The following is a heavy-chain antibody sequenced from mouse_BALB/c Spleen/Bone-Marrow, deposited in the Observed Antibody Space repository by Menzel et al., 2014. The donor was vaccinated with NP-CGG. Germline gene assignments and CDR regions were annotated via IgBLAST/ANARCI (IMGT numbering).Heavy chain of an antibody. CDR2: IDPSDSET. Sequence: VQVVESGAELVKPGAPVKLSCKASGYTFTSYWMNWVKQRPGRDLEWIGRIDPSDSETHYNQKFKDKATLTVDKSSSTAYIQLSSLTSEDSAVYYCARRGYGYGFAYWGQGTLVTVSA. J-gene: IGHJ3*01. D-gene: IGHD1-2*01. CDR3: ARRGYGYGFAY. CDR1: GYTFTSYW. V-gene: IGHV1-69*02.